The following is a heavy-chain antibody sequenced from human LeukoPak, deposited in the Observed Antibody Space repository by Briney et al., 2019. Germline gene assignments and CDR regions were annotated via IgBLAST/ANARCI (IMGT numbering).Heavy chain of an antibody. D-gene: IGHD3-22*01. V-gene: IGHV3-7*03. CDR2: IHQDGNEK. Sequence: PGGSLRLSCAASGFTFSTYWMSWVRQAPGKGLEWVANIHQDGNEKYYVDSVKGRFTISRDNAKNSLYLQMNSLRAEDTAVYYCAKDGYYYDSSGPSLLSYFDYWGQGTLVTVSS. CDR1: GFTFSTYW. CDR3: AKDGYYYDSSGPSLLSYFDY. J-gene: IGHJ4*02.